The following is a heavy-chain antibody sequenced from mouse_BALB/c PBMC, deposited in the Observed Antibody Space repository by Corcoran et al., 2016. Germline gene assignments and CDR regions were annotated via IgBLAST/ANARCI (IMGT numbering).Heavy chain of an antibody. CDR2: IDPENGNT. Sequence: EVQLQQSGAELVRPGALVKLSCKASGFNIKDYYMHWVKQRPEQGLEWIGWIDPENGNTIYDPKFQGKASITADTSSNTAYLQLSSLTSEDTAAYYCAGGSYFDYWGQGTTLTVSS. V-gene: IGHV14-1*02. CDR1: GFNIKDYY. CDR3: AGGSYFDY. D-gene: IGHD1-1*01. J-gene: IGHJ2*01.